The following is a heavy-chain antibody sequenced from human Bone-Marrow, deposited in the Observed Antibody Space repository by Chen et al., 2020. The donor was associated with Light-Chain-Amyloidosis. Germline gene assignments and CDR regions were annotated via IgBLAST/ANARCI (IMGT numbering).Heavy chain of an antibody. CDR2: IKQDGSAK. V-gene: IGHV3-7*05. J-gene: IGHJ4*02. Sequence: EVQLVESGGALVQPGGSLRLSCAASAFTFSRYWMNWVRQAPGKGLEWVANIKQDGSAKYYVDSVKGRFTISRDNARNSLFLQMNSLRAEDTAVYYCASQLDNSGSFDHWGQGTLVTVSS. CDR1: AFTFSRYW. D-gene: IGHD3-22*01. CDR3: ASQLDNSGSFDH.